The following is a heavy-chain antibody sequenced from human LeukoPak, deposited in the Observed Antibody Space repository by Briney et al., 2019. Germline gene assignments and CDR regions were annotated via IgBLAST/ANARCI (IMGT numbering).Heavy chain of an antibody. CDR1: GGSISSGSHY. J-gene: IGHJ4*02. CDR3: ARDYGSGSYFLDY. D-gene: IGHD3-10*01. Sequence: PSETLSLTCTVSGGSISSGSHYWSWIRQPAGKGLEWIGRIYTSGSTNYNPSLKSRVTISVDTSKNQFSLKLSSVTAADTAVYYCARDYGSGSYFLDYWGQGTLVTVSS. CDR2: IYTSGST. V-gene: IGHV4-61*02.